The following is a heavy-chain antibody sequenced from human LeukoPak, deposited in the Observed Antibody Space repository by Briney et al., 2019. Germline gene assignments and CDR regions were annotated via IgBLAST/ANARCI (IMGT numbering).Heavy chain of an antibody. CDR3: ARDKEMAAIDY. CDR2: IYYSGST. Sequence: PSETLSLTCTVSGGSISSSSSYWGWIRQPPGKGLEWIGSIYYSGSTYYNPSLKSRVTISVDTSKNQFSLKLSSVTAADTAVYYCARDKEMAAIDYWGQGTLVTVSS. CDR1: GGSISSSSSY. J-gene: IGHJ4*02. V-gene: IGHV4-39*07. D-gene: IGHD5-24*01.